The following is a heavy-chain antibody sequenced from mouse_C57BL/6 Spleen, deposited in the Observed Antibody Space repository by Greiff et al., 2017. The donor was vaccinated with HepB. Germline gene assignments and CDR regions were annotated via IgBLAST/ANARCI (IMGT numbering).Heavy chain of an antibody. D-gene: IGHD1-1*01. CDR2: IYPGGGYT. CDR3: ARGGTGSSPLFDY. V-gene: IGHV1-63*01. J-gene: IGHJ2*01. Sequence: QVQLQQSGAELVRPGTSVKMSCKASGYTFTNYWIGWAKQRPGHGLEWIGDIYPGGGYTNYNEKFKGKATLTADKSSSTAYIQFSSLTSEDSAIYYCARGGTGSSPLFDYWGQGTTLTVSS. CDR1: GYTFTNYW.